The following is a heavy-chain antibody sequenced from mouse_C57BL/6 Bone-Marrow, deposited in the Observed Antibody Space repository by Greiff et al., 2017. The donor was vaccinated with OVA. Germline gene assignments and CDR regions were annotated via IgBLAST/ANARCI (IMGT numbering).Heavy chain of an antibody. Sequence: VHLKQSGAELVKPGASVKLSCTASGYTITDYYMHWVKQRPEQGLEWIGRIDPEDGDTKYAPKFQGKATLTADTSSNTAYLQLSSLTSEDTAVYYCAPITSVVEGVAMDYWGQGTSVTVSS. CDR2: IDPEDGDT. CDR1: GYTITDYY. CDR3: APITSVVEGVAMDY. J-gene: IGHJ4*01. V-gene: IGHV14-2*01. D-gene: IGHD1-1*01.